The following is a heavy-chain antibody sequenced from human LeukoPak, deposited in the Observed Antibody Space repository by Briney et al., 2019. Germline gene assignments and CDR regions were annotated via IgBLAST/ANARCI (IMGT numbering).Heavy chain of an antibody. CDR2: TSYDGSNT. CDR3: AKDHWTDSSGPHLDY. CDR1: GFTFSGYG. D-gene: IGHD3-22*01. V-gene: IGHV3-30*18. J-gene: IGHJ4*02. Sequence: GGSLRLPCAASGFTFSGYGMHWVRRAPGKGLEWVAVTSYDGSNTYYVDSVKGRFTISRDNSKNTLYLQMNSLRTEDTAVYYCAKDHWTDSSGPHLDYWGQGTLVTVSS.